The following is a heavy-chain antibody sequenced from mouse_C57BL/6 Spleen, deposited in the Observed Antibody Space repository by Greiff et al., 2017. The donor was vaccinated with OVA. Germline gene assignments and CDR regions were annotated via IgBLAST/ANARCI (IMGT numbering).Heavy chain of an antibody. CDR3: ARGTYSHFAY. J-gene: IGHJ3*01. V-gene: IGHV1-72*01. D-gene: IGHD2-12*01. CDR1: GYTFTSYW. Sequence: VKLQESGAELVKPGASVKLSCKASGYTFTSYWMHWVKQRPGRGLEWIGRIDPNSGGTKYNEKFKSKATLTVDKPSSTAYMQLSSLTSEDSAVYYCARGTYSHFAYWGQGTLVTVSA. CDR2: IDPNSGGT.